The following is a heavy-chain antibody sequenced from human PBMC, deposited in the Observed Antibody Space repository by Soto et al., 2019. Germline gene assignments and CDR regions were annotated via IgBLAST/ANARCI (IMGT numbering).Heavy chain of an antibody. Sequence: ASVKVSCKASGYTFSSYAMHWVRQAPGQRLEWMGWINAGYGNTRSSQKFQDRVTISRDTSASTAYMELTSLRSEDTAVYYCARDYLLLATTLDYWGQGTLVTVSS. CDR1: GYTFSSYA. J-gene: IGHJ4*02. CDR2: INAGYGNT. CDR3: ARDYLLLATTLDY. D-gene: IGHD5-12*01. V-gene: IGHV1-3*01.